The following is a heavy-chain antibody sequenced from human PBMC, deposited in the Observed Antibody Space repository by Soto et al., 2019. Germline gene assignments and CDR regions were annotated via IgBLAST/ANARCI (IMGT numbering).Heavy chain of an antibody. CDR1: GAYFRGYY. CDR2: INHSGST. Sequence: PSEPLSLARAVCGAYFRGYYWSSIRESQGKGLEWIGEINHSGSTNYTPSLKSRVTISVDTSKNQFSLKLSSVTAADTAVYYCARARIVVVTAAAPQDAFDIWGQGTMVT. J-gene: IGHJ3*02. V-gene: IGHV4-34*01. CDR3: ARARIVVVTAAAPQDAFDI. D-gene: IGHD2-2*01.